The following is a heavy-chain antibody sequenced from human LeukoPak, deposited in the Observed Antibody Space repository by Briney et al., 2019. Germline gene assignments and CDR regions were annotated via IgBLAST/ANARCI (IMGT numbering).Heavy chain of an antibody. V-gene: IGHV3-30*18. CDR2: ISYDGINK. Sequence: GGSLRLSCAASGFTFTTYGMHWVRQAPGKGLEWVAVISYDGINKYYADSVKGRFTISRDKSKNTLYLQMNSLRAEDTAVYYCAKERRTAMGYYFDYWGQGTLVTVSS. CDR3: AKERRTAMGYYFDY. J-gene: IGHJ4*02. D-gene: IGHD5-18*01. CDR1: GFTFTTYG.